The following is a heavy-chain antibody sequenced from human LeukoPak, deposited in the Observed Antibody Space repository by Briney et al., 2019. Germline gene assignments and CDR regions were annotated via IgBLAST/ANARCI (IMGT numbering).Heavy chain of an antibody. V-gene: IGHV4-39*07. CDR3: ARGVIAVAGKIDY. Sequence: SETLSLTCTVSGGSISSSSYYWGWIRQPPGKGLEWIGSIYYSGSTYYNPSLKSRVTISVDTSKNQFSLKLSSVTAADTAVYYCARGVIAVAGKIDYWGQGTLVTVSS. CDR2: IYYSGST. J-gene: IGHJ4*02. D-gene: IGHD6-19*01. CDR1: GGSISSSSYY.